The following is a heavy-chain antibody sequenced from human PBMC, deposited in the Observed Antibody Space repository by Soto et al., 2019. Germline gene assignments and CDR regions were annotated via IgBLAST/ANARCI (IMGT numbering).Heavy chain of an antibody. J-gene: IGHJ4*02. D-gene: IGHD6-19*01. Sequence: SETLSLTCTVSGGFIRGSDYYWGWIRQPPGKGLEWIGNIYYSGTSYSYPSLKGRVTMSVDTSKNQFSMRLSSVTAAATAVYYCTDMRGQWLPLDWGRGIMVTVS. CDR2: IYYSGTS. CDR3: TDMRGQWLPLD. V-gene: IGHV4-39*01. CDR1: GGFIRGSDYY.